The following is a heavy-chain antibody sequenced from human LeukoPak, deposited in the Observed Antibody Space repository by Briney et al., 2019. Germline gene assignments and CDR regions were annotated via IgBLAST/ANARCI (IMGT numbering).Heavy chain of an antibody. V-gene: IGHV1-2*02. CDR2: INPNSGGT. CDR1: GYTFTGYY. Sequence: GASVKVSCKASGYTFTGYYMHWVRQAPGQGLEWMGWINPNSGGTNYAQKFQGRVTMTRDTSISTAYMELSRLRSDDTAVYYCARVIDGAGYCSSTSCSAFDYWGQGTLVTVSS. J-gene: IGHJ4*02. CDR3: ARVIDGAGYCSSTSCSAFDY. D-gene: IGHD2-2*01.